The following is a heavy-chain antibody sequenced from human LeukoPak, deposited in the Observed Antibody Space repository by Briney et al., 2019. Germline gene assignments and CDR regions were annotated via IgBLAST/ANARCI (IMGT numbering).Heavy chain of an antibody. V-gene: IGHV1-2*02. J-gene: IGHJ5*02. D-gene: IGHD3-3*01. Sequence: GASVKVSCKASGYTFTGYYMHWVRQAPGQGLEWMGWINPNSGGTNYAQKFQGRVTLTRDTSISTAYMELSRLRSDDTAAYYCARDVPTYYDFWSGQNWFDPWGQGTLVTVSS. CDR2: INPNSGGT. CDR1: GYTFTGYY. CDR3: ARDVPTYYDFWSGQNWFDP.